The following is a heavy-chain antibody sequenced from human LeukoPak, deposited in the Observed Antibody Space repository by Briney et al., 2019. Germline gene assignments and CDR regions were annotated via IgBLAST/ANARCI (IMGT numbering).Heavy chain of an antibody. J-gene: IGHJ5*02. CDR3: ARHLGIGSGYSSFDP. Sequence: GESLRISFQGSGYSFTSYWISLVRQMPGKGLEWMWRIDPSDSYTNYSPSFQGHVTIAADKSISTSYRQWSRLNASDTAMSYCARHLGIGSGYSSFDPWGQGTLVTVSS. CDR1: GYSFTSYW. CDR2: IDPSDSYT. V-gene: IGHV5-10-1*01. D-gene: IGHD3-22*01.